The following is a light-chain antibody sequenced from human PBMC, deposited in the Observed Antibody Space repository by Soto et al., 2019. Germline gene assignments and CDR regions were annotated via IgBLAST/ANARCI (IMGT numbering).Light chain of an antibody. J-gene: IGKJ1*01. CDR2: GVS. CDR3: QLYSGSPWT. CDR1: QRISHKY. Sequence: EIVLTQSPGTLSLSPGERATLSCRTSQRISHKYLAWYQQKPGQAPRLLIHGVSSRATGIPDRFSGSGSGTHFNRTISTLEPEDFAVYYCQLYSGSPWTFGQGTKVQIQ. V-gene: IGKV3-20*01.